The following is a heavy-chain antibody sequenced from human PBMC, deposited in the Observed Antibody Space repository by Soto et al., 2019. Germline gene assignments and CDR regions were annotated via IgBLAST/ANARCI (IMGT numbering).Heavy chain of an antibody. V-gene: IGHV1-69*01. CDR2: IIPIFGTE. D-gene: IGHD6-13*01. CDR3: ARDRIAGSKYYYGMDV. CDR1: GGTFSSYA. Sequence: QVQLVQSGAEVKKPGSSVRVSCKASGGTFSSYAISWVRQAPGQGLEWMGGIIPIFGTENYAQKFQGRVTITADESTSTAYRELSSLRSEDTAVYYCARDRIAGSKYYYGMDVWGQGTTVTVSS. J-gene: IGHJ6*02.